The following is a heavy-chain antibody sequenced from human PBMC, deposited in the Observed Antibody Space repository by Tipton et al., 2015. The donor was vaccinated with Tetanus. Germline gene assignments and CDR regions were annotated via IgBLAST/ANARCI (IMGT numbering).Heavy chain of an antibody. J-gene: IGHJ4*02. D-gene: IGHD2-15*01. CDR2: ISGSGART. CDR3: AKPRLSDESVAVLAATYFEY. Sequence: LSLTCDVSGGPVSSSNWWSWVRQAPGKGLEWVSAISGSGARTSYADSVKGRFTVSRDNSKSTLYLQMNSLRAEDTAVYFCAKPRLSDESVAVLAATYFEYWGQGSLVSVSS. V-gene: IGHV3-23*01. CDR1: GGPVSSSN.